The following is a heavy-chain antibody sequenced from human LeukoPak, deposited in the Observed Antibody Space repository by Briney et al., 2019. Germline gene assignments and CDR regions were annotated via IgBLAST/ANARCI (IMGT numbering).Heavy chain of an antibody. D-gene: IGHD6-13*01. J-gene: IGHJ4*02. CDR1: GGSISSGDYY. Sequence: SQTLSLTCTVSGGSISSGDYYWSWIRQPPGKGLVWIGYIYYSGSTYYNPALKSRVTISVDTYKNQFSLKLSSVTAADTAVYYCAREIAGVAASDFDYWGQGTLVTVSS. CDR3: AREIAGVAASDFDY. V-gene: IGHV4-30-4*08. CDR2: IYYSGST.